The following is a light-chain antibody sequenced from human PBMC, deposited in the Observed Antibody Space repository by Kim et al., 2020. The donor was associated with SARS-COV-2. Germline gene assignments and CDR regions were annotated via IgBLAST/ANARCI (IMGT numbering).Light chain of an antibody. CDR3: CSYAADDI. CDR2: EVS. Sequence: PGHELTVSCGGAGSEGGSNNLVSGCQEYPGKALRLIIYEVSQRPSGIADRFAGSESGNTAALTISGLQADDGALYYGCSYAADDIFGGGTQLTVL. V-gene: IGLV2-23*02. CDR1: GSEGGSNNL. J-gene: IGLJ2*01.